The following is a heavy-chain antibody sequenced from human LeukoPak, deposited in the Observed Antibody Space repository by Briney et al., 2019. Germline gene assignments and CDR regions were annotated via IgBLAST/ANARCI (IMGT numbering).Heavy chain of an antibody. Sequence: GGSLRLSCAASGFTFSSYSMNWVRQAPGKGLEWVSCISSGSSYIYYADSMKGRFTISRDNAKNSLYLQMNSLRAEDTAVYYCYARDGTYGLREVDHWGQGTLVTVSS. V-gene: IGHV3-21*01. CDR1: GFTFSSYS. CDR3: YARDGTYGLREVDH. J-gene: IGHJ4*02. CDR2: ISSGSSYI. D-gene: IGHD3-10*01.